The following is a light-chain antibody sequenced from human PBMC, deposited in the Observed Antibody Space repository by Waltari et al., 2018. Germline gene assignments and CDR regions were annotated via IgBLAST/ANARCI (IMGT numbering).Light chain of an antibody. CDR3: AVWDDSLGGV. J-gene: IGLJ3*02. CDR1: NSNIGGNF. CDR2: NDN. Sequence: QSVLTQPPSVSGTPGQSVTISCSGSNSNIGGNFVNWYQQPPGKAPKLLIYNDNQGPSGVPDRFSASKSGTSAALAITGLQSEDEADYYCAVWDDSLGGVFGGGTKLTVL. V-gene: IGLV1-44*01.